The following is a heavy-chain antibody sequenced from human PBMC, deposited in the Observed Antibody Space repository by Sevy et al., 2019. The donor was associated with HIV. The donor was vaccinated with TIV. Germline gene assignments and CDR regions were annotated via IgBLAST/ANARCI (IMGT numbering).Heavy chain of an antibody. CDR3: TKDAHDFTNYPSPYYFDQ. CDR2: IKSKTDGGPT. V-gene: IGHV3-15*01. J-gene: IGHJ4*02. D-gene: IGHD4-4*01. CDR1: GFTLSDAW. Sequence: GGSLRLSCAASGFTLSDAWMSWVRQAPGKGLEWVGRIKSKTDGGPTDYAAPVKGRFTISRDESKNKLLLQMNSLKTEDTAVYYCTKDAHDFTNYPSPYYFDQWGQGTLVTVSS.